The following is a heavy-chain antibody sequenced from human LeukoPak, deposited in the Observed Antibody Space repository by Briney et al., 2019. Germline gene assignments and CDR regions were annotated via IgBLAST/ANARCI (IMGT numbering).Heavy chain of an antibody. CDR2: ITSSSDHI. CDR1: GFSFSTYS. CDR3: ARRAGAYSHPYDY. V-gene: IGHV3-21*04. D-gene: IGHD4/OR15-4a*01. Sequence: KSGGSLRLSCAGSGFSFSTYSMDWVRQAPGKGLEWVSSITSSSDHIYYADSVKGRFTISRDNAKNSLYLQLNSLRAEDTAVYYCARRAGAYSHPYDYWGQGTLVTVSS. J-gene: IGHJ4*02.